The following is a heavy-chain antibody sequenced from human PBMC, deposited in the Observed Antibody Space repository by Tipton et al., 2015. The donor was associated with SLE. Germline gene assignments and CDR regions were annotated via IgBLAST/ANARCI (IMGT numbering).Heavy chain of an antibody. V-gene: IGHV4-34*01. CDR2: INHGGRT. CDR1: GGSFSGYY. Sequence: TLSLTCAVYGGSFSGYYWSWIRQPPGKGLERIGEINHGGRTNYNPSLKSRVTISVDTSKNQFSLKLSSVTAADTAVYYCARGSSLAAFDIWGQGTMVTVSS. CDR3: ARGSSLAAFDI. J-gene: IGHJ3*02.